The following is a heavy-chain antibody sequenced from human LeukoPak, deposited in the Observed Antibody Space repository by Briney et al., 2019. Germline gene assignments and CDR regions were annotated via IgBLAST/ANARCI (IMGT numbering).Heavy chain of an antibody. J-gene: IGHJ4*02. Sequence: ASVTVSCKASGYTFTSYYMHWVRQAPGQGLEWMGIINPSGGSTSYAQKFQGRVTITADESTSTAYMELSSLRSEDTAVYYCARGSDYDSSGYYCLLDYWGQGTLVTVSS. CDR3: ARGSDYDSSGYYCLLDY. V-gene: IGHV1-46*01. CDR1: GYTFTSYY. D-gene: IGHD3-22*01. CDR2: INPSGGST.